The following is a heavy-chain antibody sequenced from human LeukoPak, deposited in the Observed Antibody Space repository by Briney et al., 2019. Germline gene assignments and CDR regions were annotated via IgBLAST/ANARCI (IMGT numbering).Heavy chain of an antibody. D-gene: IGHD3-10*02. CDR1: GFRFGGYA. V-gene: IGHV3-49*04. J-gene: IGHJ4*02. CDR2: IRSKALYGTS. Sequence: TGGSLRLSCSGSGFRFGGYAVSWVRQAPGKGLEWVGFIRSKALYGTSEYAASVEGRFAISRDDSNNIVYLQMNSLKTEDTAVYFCVRESVRDYYFDFWGQGTLVTVSS. CDR3: VRESVRDYYFDF.